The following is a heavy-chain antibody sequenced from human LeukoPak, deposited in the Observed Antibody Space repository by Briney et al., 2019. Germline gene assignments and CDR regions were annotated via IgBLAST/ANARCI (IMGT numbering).Heavy chain of an antibody. CDR2: ISWDGRNM. CDR3: IKDMGFDLLKDAFDL. Sequence: PGGSLRLPCAASGFSLDDYAMHWVRQAPGQGLEWVSSISWDGRNMAYAASVKGRFTISRDNAQNSLYLQMYSLKIDDTAFYYCIKDMGFDLLKDAFDLWGQGMLVTVSS. D-gene: IGHD1-26*01. J-gene: IGHJ3*01. V-gene: IGHV3-9*01. CDR1: GFSLDDYA.